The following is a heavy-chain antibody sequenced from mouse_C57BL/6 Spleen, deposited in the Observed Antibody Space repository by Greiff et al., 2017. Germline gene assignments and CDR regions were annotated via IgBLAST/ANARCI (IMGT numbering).Heavy chain of an antibody. J-gene: IGHJ3*01. CDR3: ASYYGSSWFAY. V-gene: IGHV1-64*01. Sequence: VQLQQPGAELVKPGASVKLSCKASGYTFTSYWMHWVKQRPGQGLEWIGMIHPNSGSTNYNEKFKSKATLTVDKSSSTAYMQLSSLTSEDSAVYYCASYYGSSWFAYWGQGSLVTVSA. D-gene: IGHD1-1*01. CDR2: IHPNSGST. CDR1: GYTFTSYW.